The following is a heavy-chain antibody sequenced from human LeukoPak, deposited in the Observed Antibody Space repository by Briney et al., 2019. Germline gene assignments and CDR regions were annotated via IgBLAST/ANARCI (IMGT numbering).Heavy chain of an antibody. CDR1: GFTFSSYG. CDR2: IWYDGSNK. Sequence: PGRSLRLSCAASGFTFSSYGMHWVRQAPGKGLEWVAVIWYDGSNKYYADSVKGRFTISRDNSKNTLYLQMNSLRAEDTAVYYCAREEGGYTYGSDDYWGQGTLVTVSS. V-gene: IGHV3-33*01. D-gene: IGHD5-18*01. CDR3: AREEGGYTYGSDDY. J-gene: IGHJ4*02.